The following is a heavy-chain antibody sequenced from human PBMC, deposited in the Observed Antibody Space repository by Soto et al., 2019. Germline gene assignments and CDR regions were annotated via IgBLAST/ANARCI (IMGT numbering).Heavy chain of an antibody. V-gene: IGHV3-13*04. D-gene: IGHD3-10*01. CDR2: TGTTGDT. J-gene: IGHJ2*01. CDR1: GFAFRNYD. CDR3: ARDATYGSGRGPDWYFDL. Sequence: EEQLVESGGDMVQPGGSLRLSCVASGFAFRNYDMHWVRQVAGKGLEWVSATGTTGDTYYPGSVKGRFTISREDGKNSLYLQMNNLGPGDPAVYYCARDATYGSGRGPDWYFDLWGRGTLVTVSS.